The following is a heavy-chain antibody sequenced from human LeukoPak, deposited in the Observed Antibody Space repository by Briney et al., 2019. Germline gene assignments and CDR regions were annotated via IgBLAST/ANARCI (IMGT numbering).Heavy chain of an antibody. CDR1: GGTFSSYA. D-gene: IGHD3-10*01. V-gene: IGHV1-69*13. J-gene: IGHJ4*02. Sequence: SVKVSCKASGGTFSSYAISWVRQATGQGLEWMGGIIPIFGTANYAQKFQGRVTITADESTSTAYVELSSLRSEDTAVYYCARDGGSGSFDYWGQGTLVTVSS. CDR2: IIPIFGTA. CDR3: ARDGGSGSFDY.